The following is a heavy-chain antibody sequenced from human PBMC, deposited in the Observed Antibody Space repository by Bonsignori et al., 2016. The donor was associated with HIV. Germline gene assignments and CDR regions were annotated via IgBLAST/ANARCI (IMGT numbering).Heavy chain of an antibody. CDR1: GFTFSSYA. J-gene: IGHJ5*02. CDR2: ISGSGGST. V-gene: IGHV3-23*01. D-gene: IGHD3-22*01. Sequence: GGSLRLSCAASGFTFSSYAMSWVRQAPGKGLEWVSSISGSGGSTYYADSVKGRFTISRDNSKNTLYLQMNSLRAEDTAVYYCAKSLIPKSLFTMSASFDPWGQGTLVTVSS. CDR3: AKSLIPKSLFTMSASFDP.